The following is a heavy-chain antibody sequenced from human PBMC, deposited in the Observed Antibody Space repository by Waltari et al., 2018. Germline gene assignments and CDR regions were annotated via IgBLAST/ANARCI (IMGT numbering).Heavy chain of an antibody. Sequence: QVQLVQSGAEVKKPGASVKVSCKASGYTFTSYDINWVRQATGQGLEWMGWMNPNRGSTSYAQKFQGRVTMTRDTSTSTVYMELSSLRSEDTAVYYCAREFPDGIHGLDPWGQGTLVTVSS. J-gene: IGHJ5*02. CDR1: GYTFTSYD. D-gene: IGHD5-18*01. CDR2: MNPNRGST. V-gene: IGHV1-8*02. CDR3: AREFPDGIHGLDP.